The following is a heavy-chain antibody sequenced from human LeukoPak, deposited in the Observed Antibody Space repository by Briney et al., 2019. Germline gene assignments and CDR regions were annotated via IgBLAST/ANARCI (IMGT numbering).Heavy chain of an antibody. D-gene: IGHD2-15*01. Sequence: GASVKVSCKASGYTFTSCGISWVRQAPGQGLELMGWSSGYNGNTNYAQKLQGRVTMATDTSTSTAYMELRSLRSDDTAVYYCARDEEELLRHDGFDIWGQGTMVTVSS. CDR2: SSGYNGNT. CDR3: ARDEEELLRHDGFDI. J-gene: IGHJ3*02. CDR1: GYTFTSCG. V-gene: IGHV1-18*01.